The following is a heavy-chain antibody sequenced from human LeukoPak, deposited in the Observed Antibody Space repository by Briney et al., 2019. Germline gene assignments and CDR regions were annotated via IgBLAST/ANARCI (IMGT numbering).Heavy chain of an antibody. D-gene: IGHD6-19*01. CDR2: IYYSGST. CDR3: ARQGIAVAGYWYFDL. CDR1: GGSISSYY. Sequence: SETLSLTCTVSGGSISSYYWSWIRQPPGKGLEWIGYIYYSGSTNYNPSLKSRVTISVDTSKNQFSLKLSSVTAADTAVYYCARQGIAVAGYWYFDLWGRGTLVTVSS. J-gene: IGHJ2*01. V-gene: IGHV4-59*08.